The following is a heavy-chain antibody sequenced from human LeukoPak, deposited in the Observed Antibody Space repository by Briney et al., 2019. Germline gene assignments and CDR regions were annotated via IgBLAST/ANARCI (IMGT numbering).Heavy chain of an antibody. V-gene: IGHV3-21*01. J-gene: IGHJ4*02. Sequence: GGSLRLSCAASGFTFSSYSMTWVRQAPGKGLEWVSSISTSSHYIYYADSMEGRFTISRDNAKNSLYLQMNSLRAEDTAVYYCARAPYPYGSGSHHYFDYWGQGTLVTVSS. CDR1: GFTFSSYS. CDR3: ARAPYPYGSGSHHYFDY. CDR2: ISTSSHYI. D-gene: IGHD3-10*01.